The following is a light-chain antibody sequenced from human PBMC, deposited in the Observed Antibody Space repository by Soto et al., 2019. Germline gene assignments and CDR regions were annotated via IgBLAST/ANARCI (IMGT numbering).Light chain of an antibody. V-gene: IGLV2-23*02. J-gene: IGLJ2*01. CDR3: CSHAGSSTHVV. Sequence: QSALTQRASVSGSPGQSITISCTGTSSDIGSYDLVSWYQQHPGKAPKLMIYEVSKRPSGVSNRFSGSKSGNTASLTISGLQAEDEADYYCCSHAGSSTHVVFGGGTKLTVL. CDR1: SSDIGSYDL. CDR2: EVS.